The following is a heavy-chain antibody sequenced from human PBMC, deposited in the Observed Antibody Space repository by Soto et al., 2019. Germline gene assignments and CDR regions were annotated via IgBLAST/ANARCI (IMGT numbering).Heavy chain of an antibody. Sequence: QVQLVQSGAEVKKPGSSVKLSCKASGRTFRSYTISWVRQAPGQGLEWMGRIIPILVIATYALKFQGRVTITADKSTSTAYMELSSLRSEDTGVYYCARGVVVVADTPTRYVDYWGEGTLVTVSS. V-gene: IGHV1-69*02. CDR2: IIPILVIA. CDR3: ARGVVVVADTPTRYVDY. J-gene: IGHJ4*02. CDR1: GRTFRSYT. D-gene: IGHD2-15*01.